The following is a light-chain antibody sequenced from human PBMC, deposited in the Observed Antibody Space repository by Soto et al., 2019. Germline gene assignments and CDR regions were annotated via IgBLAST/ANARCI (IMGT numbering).Light chain of an antibody. CDR3: TSYTGDDFTFV. J-gene: IGLJ1*01. CDR1: SSDIGTYDY. V-gene: IGLV2-8*01. Sequence: QSALTQPPSASGFLGQSVTISCTGTSSDIGTYDYVSWYQQHPGRAPKLIIFEVSKRPSGVPDRFSGSKPGNTASLIVSGLQPDDEAEYHCTSYTGDDFTFVFGTGTKVTVL. CDR2: EVS.